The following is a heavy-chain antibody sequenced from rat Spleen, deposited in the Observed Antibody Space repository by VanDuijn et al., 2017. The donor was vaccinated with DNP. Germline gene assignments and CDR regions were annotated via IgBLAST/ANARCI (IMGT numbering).Heavy chain of an antibody. D-gene: IGHD4-3*01. CDR3: VREKSGVDY. CDR1: GFIFSNYW. J-gene: IGHJ2*01. Sequence: EVQLVESGGGPVQPGRSLKLSCVASGFIFSNYWMTWIRQAPGRGLEWVASITNTGDNTYYSDSVKGRFSLSRDNAQNTLYLQMSKLGSEDTAIYYCVREKSGVDYWGQGVMVTVSS. V-gene: IGHV5-31*01. CDR2: ITNTGDNT.